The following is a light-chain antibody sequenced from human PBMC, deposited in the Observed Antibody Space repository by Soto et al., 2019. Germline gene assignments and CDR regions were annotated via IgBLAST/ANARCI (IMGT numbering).Light chain of an antibody. CDR3: QQSHGIPYT. Sequence: DIQMTQSPFSLSASVGERVTITCRASQSISTYVNWYQQKAAKAPKLLIYAASRLQSEVPSRSVGGASDTEFTLTITSLQPEDFATYYCQQSHGIPYTFGQGTKLEIK. CDR2: AAS. J-gene: IGKJ2*01. V-gene: IGKV1-39*01. CDR1: QSISTY.